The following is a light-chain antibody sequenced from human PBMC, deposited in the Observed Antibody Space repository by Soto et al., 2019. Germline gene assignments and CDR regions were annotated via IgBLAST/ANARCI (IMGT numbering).Light chain of an antibody. CDR2: EVS. CDR1: SSDVGGYNY. CDR3: SSYTSSSTPYV. V-gene: IGLV2-14*01. J-gene: IGLJ1*01. Sequence: HSALTQPASVSGSPGQSITISCTGTSSDVGGYNYVSWYQHHPGKAPKLIIYEVSNRPSGVPNRFSGSKSRNTASLTISGLQAEDEADYYCSSYTSSSTPYVFGPGTKLTVL.